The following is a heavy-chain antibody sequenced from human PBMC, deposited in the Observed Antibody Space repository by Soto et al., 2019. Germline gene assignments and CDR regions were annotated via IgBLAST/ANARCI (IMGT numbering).Heavy chain of an antibody. CDR3: ARGGRDGMDV. Sequence: QVRLVQSGAEVKKPGASVKVSCKPSGFTFTTYGFTWVRQAPGQGLEWMGWISAYNGNTNYAQRFQGRVTMTTDTSTSTVYLELRSLRSGDTAVYYCARGGRDGMDVWGQGTTVTLSS. V-gene: IGHV1-18*01. CDR1: GFTFTTYG. CDR2: ISAYNGNT. J-gene: IGHJ6*02. D-gene: IGHD3-10*01.